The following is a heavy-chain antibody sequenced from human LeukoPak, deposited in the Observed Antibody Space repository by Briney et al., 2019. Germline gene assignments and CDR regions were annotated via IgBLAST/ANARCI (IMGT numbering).Heavy chain of an antibody. CDR3: AREWKFDI. CDR2: ISYDGSNK. V-gene: IGHV3-30*03. Sequence: GGSLRLSCTASGFTFSSYGMHWVRQAPGKGLEWVALISYDGSNKDYADLVKGRFTISRDNSKNTLYLQMNSLRAEDTAIYYCAREWKFDIWGQGTMVTVSS. J-gene: IGHJ3*02. D-gene: IGHD1-1*01. CDR1: GFTFSSYG.